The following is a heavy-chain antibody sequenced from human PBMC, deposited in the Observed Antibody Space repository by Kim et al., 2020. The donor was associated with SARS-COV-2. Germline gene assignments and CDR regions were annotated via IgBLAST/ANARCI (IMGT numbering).Heavy chain of an antibody. D-gene: IGHD6-13*01. Sequence: SETLSLTCTVSGGSISSYYWSWIRQPPGKGLEWIGDIYYSGSTNYNPSLKSRVTISVDTSKNQFSLKLSSVTAADTAVYYCARAQAAAGYYYYYYAMDVWGQGTTVTVSS. CDR2: IYYSGST. J-gene: IGHJ6*02. CDR1: GGSISSYY. V-gene: IGHV4-59*01. CDR3: ARAQAAAGYYYYYYAMDV.